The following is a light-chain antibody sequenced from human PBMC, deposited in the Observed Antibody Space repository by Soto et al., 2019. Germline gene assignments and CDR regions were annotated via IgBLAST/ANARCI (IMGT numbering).Light chain of an antibody. Sequence: DIQMTQSPSTLSASVGDRVTITCRASQSIRSWLAWYQQKPGKAPKLLIYKASSLESGVPSRFSGSGYGTEFTLTISSLQPDDFATYYCQQYNSYPTFGQGTKVEIK. CDR3: QQYNSYPT. V-gene: IGKV1-5*03. CDR1: QSIRSW. J-gene: IGKJ1*01. CDR2: KAS.